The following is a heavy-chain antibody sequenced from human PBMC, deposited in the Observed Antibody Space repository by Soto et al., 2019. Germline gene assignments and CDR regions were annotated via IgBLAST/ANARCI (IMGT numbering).Heavy chain of an antibody. D-gene: IGHD2-2*01. CDR3: ARDDCSSTSCYIGGMDV. CDR2: IIPIFGTA. Sequence: SVKVSCKASGGTFSSYAISWVRQAPGQGLEWMGGIIPIFGTANYAQKFQGRVTITADESTSTAYMELSSLRSEDTAVYYCARDDCSSTSCYIGGMDVWGQGTTVTVS. V-gene: IGHV1-69*13. J-gene: IGHJ6*02. CDR1: GGTFSSYA.